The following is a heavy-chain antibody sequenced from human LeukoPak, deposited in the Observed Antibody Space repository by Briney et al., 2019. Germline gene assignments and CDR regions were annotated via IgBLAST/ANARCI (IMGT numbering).Heavy chain of an antibody. J-gene: IGHJ4*02. V-gene: IGHV4-39*07. CDR2: IYYSGSN. D-gene: IGHD5-12*01. CDR3: ARVADTYSGYDLTNYFDY. CDR1: GGSISSSSYY. Sequence: SDTLSLTCTVSGGSISSSSYYWGWIRQPPGKGLEWIGSIYYSGSNYYNPSLKSRVTISVDTSKNQFSLKLSSVTAADTAVYYCARVADTYSGYDLTNYFDYWGQGTLVTVSS.